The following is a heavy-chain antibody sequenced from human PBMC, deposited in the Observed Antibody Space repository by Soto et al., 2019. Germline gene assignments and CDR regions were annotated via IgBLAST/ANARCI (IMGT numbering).Heavy chain of an antibody. CDR1: GGSISSSSYY. J-gene: IGHJ6*02. D-gene: IGHD6-6*01. CDR2: IYYSGST. Sequence: SETLSLTCTVSGGSISSSSYYWGWIRQPPGKGLEWIGSIYYSGSTYYNPSLKSRVTISVDTSKNQFSLKLSSVTAADTAVYYCARVGVIAARRGYYYYGMDVWGQGTTVTVYS. CDR3: ARVGVIAARRGYYYYGMDV. V-gene: IGHV4-39*01.